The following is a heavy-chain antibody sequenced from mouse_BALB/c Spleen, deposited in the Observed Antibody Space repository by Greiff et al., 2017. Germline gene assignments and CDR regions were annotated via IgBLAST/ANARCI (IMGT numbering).Heavy chain of an antibody. V-gene: IGHV5-6-2*01. CDR1: GFTFSSYY. Sequence: DVMLVESGGGLVKLGGSLKLSCAASGFTFSSYYMSWVRQTPEKRLELVAAINSNGGSTYYPDTVKGRFTISRDNAKNTLYLQMSSLKSEDTALYYCARQGSTMITTIAYWGQGTLVTVSA. CDR3: ARQGSTMITTIAY. J-gene: IGHJ3*01. CDR2: INSNGGST. D-gene: IGHD2-4*01.